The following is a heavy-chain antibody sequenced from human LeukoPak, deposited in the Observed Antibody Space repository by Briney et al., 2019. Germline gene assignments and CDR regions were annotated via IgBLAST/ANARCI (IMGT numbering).Heavy chain of an antibody. V-gene: IGHV3-30*02. CDR1: GFTFSSYA. J-gene: IGHJ4*02. D-gene: IGHD3-16*01. CDR3: AKDSLADIDY. Sequence: GGSLRLSCAASGFTFSSYAMSWVRQAPGKGLEWVAFIRHDGSIKNYADSVKGRSTISRDNSKNTLYLQMNSLRAEDTAVYYCAKDSLADIDYWGQGTLVTVSS. CDR2: IRHDGSIK.